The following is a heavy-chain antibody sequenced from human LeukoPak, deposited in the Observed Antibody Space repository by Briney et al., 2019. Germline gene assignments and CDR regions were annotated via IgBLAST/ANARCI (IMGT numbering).Heavy chain of an antibody. CDR2: VRYDGGDK. V-gene: IGHV3-33*01. Sequence: GRSLRLSCIASGFPLSHHGMHWVRQPPGKGLEWVAFVRYDGGDKYYADSVKGRFTVSRDNSNNALDLQMNTLTVKDTAVYYCARALSSAGGSYYFDSWGQGTLVTVSS. J-gene: IGHJ4*02. CDR3: ARALSSAGGSYYFDS. D-gene: IGHD4-23*01. CDR1: GFPLSHHG.